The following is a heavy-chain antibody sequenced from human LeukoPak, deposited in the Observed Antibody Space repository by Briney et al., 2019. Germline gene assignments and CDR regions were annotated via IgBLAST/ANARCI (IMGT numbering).Heavy chain of an antibody. D-gene: IGHD4-17*01. CDR3: ARGRYGDYPPFDY. V-gene: IGHV4-61*01. J-gene: IGHJ4*02. CDR1: GGSVSSGSYY. Sequence: PSETLSLTCSVSGGSVSSGSYYWNWIRQPPGKGLEWIGYMFYSGSTNYNPSLKSRVTISVDTSKNQISLKLCSVTAADTAVYYCARGRYGDYPPFDYWGQGTLVTVSS. CDR2: MFYSGST.